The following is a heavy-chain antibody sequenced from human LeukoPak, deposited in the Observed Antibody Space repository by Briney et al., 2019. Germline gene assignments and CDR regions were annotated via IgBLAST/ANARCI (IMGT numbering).Heavy chain of an antibody. J-gene: IGHJ6*02. CDR3: ARVGVDTAIATGDYGMDV. CDR1: GFTFSSYS. CDR2: ISSSSSTI. Sequence: PGGSLRLSCAASGFTFSSYSMNWVRQAPGKGLEWVSYISSSSSTIYYADSVKGRFTISRDNAKNSLYLQMNSLRAEDTAVYYCARVGVDTAIATGDYGMDVWGQGTTVTVSS. D-gene: IGHD5-18*01. V-gene: IGHV3-48*01.